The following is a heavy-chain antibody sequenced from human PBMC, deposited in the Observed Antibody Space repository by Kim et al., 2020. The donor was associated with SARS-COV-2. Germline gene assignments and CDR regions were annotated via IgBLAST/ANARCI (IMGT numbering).Heavy chain of an antibody. Sequence: IYAQKFQGRVTMTEDTSTDTAYMELSSLRSEDTAVYYCATAKEWLAYFDYWGQGTLVTVSS. J-gene: IGHJ4*02. V-gene: IGHV1-24*01. CDR3: ATAKEWLAYFDY. D-gene: IGHD6-19*01.